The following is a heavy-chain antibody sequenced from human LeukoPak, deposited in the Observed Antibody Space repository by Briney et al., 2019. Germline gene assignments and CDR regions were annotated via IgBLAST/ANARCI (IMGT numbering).Heavy chain of an antibody. J-gene: IGHJ4*02. CDR1: GFTFSSYG. Sequence: QPGRSLRLSCAASGFTFSSYGMHWVRQAPGKGLEWVAVIWYDGSNKYYADSVKGRFTISRDNSKNTLYLQMNSLRAEDMAVYYCAKDQSGSSYYFDYWGQGTLVTVSS. D-gene: IGHD1-26*01. CDR2: IWYDGSNK. CDR3: AKDQSGSSYYFDY. V-gene: IGHV3-33*06.